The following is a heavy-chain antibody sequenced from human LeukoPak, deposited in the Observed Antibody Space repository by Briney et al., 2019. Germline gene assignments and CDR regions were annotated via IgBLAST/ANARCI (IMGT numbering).Heavy chain of an antibody. D-gene: IGHD6-19*01. V-gene: IGHV3-11*01. CDR2: ISSSGSTI. CDR3: AKDHVYSSGWTTDFDY. Sequence: PGGSLRLSCAASGFTFSDYYMSWIRQAPGKGLEWVSYISSSGSTIYYADSVKGRFTISRDNAKNSLYLQMNSLRAEDTAVYYCAKDHVYSSGWTTDFDYWGQGTLVTVSS. J-gene: IGHJ4*02. CDR1: GFTFSDYY.